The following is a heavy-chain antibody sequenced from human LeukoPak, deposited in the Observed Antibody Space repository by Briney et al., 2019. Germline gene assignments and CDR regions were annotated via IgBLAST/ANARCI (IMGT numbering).Heavy chain of an antibody. V-gene: IGHV2-5*01. Sequence: SGPTLVNPTQTLTLTCTFSGLSLSTPGVGVNWIRQSPGKALEWLALIYWNDDKRYSPSLRSRLTITRDTSKNQVVLTMTNMDPVDTATYYCAHRGGAVAGHYYFDYWGQGTLVTVSS. CDR3: AHRGGAVAGHYYFDY. CDR2: IYWNDDK. D-gene: IGHD6-19*01. CDR1: GLSLSTPGVG. J-gene: IGHJ4*02.